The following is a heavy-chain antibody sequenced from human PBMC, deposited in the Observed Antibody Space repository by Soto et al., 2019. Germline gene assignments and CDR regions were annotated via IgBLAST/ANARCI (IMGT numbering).Heavy chain of an antibody. D-gene: IGHD6-13*01. CDR2: IRHRGST. CDR1: GGSFSGDY. CDR3: VRALAAVQE. J-gene: IGHJ4*02. Sequence: PSETLSLTCAVYGGSFSGDYCSWVRQPPGTGLEWIGEIRHRGSTNYNSSLESRVTISVDTSKNQLFLKLSSVAAADTAVYYCVRALAAVQEWGQGTPVAVSS. V-gene: IGHV4-34*01.